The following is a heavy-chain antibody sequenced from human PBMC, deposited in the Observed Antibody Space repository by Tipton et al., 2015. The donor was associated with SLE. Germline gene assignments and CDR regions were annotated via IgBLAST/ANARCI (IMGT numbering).Heavy chain of an antibody. J-gene: IGHJ4*02. CDR2: INHTEGT. CDR1: GGSFSGYY. D-gene: IGHD2-2*01. CDR3: ARGFYSDGLCYGRGYFDH. V-gene: IGHV4-34*01. Sequence: TLSLTCAVYGGSFSGYYWSWIRQPPGKGLECIGEINHTEGTRYNPSLKSRVTTSLDTSKNQFSLKLSSVTAADTALYYCARGFYSDGLCYGRGYFDHWGQGTLATVSS.